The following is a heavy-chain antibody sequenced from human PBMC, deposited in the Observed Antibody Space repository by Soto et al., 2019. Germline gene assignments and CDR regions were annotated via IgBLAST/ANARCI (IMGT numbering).Heavy chain of an antibody. V-gene: IGHV1-69*01. CDR3: ARGPRTPTVWFDP. CDR2: IIPILGTA. D-gene: IGHD1-26*01. CDR1: GSTFSSCA. J-gene: IGHJ5*02. Sequence: QVQLVQSGAEVKKPGSSVKVSCKASGSTFSSCAISWVRQAPGQGLEWMGGIIPILGTANYAQKFQGRVTITADESTSTAYMELSSLRSEETAVYYCARGPRTPTVWFDPWGQGTLVTVSS.